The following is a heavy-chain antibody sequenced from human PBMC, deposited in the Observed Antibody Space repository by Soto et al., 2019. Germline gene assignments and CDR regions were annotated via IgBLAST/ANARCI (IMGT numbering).Heavy chain of an antibody. D-gene: IGHD6-19*01. Sequence: PGGSLRLSCAASGFTFSNAWMNWVRQAPGKGLEWVGRIKSKTDGGTTDYAAPVKGRFTISRDDSKNTLYLQMNSLKTEDTAVYYCYSSGWYSPEYYFDYWGQGTLVTVSS. CDR3: YSSGWYSPEYYFDY. J-gene: IGHJ4*02. V-gene: IGHV3-15*07. CDR2: IKSKTDGGTT. CDR1: GFTFSNAW.